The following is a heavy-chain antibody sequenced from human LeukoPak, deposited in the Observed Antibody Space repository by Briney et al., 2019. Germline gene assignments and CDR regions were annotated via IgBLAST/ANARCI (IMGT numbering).Heavy chain of an antibody. Sequence: GGSLRLSCAASGFTFSSYSMNWVRQAPGKGLEWVSSISSSSSYIYYADSVKGRFAISRDNAKNSLYLQMNSLRAEDTAVYYCARSQQLHYPDYWGQGTLVTVSS. D-gene: IGHD6-13*01. V-gene: IGHV3-21*01. J-gene: IGHJ4*02. CDR3: ARSQQLHYPDY. CDR2: ISSSSSYI. CDR1: GFTFSSYS.